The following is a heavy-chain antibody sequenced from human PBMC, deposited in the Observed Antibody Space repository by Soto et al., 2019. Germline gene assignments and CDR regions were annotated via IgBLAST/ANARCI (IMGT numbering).Heavy chain of an antibody. D-gene: IGHD5-12*01. J-gene: IGHJ4*02. CDR3: ARDGLVAAFDY. CDR1: GFTFSSYA. V-gene: IGHV3-30-3*01. CDR2: ISYDGSNK. Sequence: QVQLVESGGGVVQPGRSLRLSCAASGFTFSSYAMHWVRQAPGKGLEWVAVISYDGSNKYYADSVKGRFTISRDNSKNTLYLQMNSLRAEDTAVCYCARDGLVAAFDYWGQGTLVTVSS.